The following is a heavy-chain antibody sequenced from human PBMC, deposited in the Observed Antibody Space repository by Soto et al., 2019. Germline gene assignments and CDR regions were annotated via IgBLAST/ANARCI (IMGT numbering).Heavy chain of an antibody. D-gene: IGHD3-16*01. CDR2: ISYDGSNK. V-gene: IGHV3-30-3*01. CDR3: ARAYEGDYFDY. CDR1: GFTFSSYA. Sequence: QVQLVESGGGVVQPGRSLRLSCAASGFTFSSYAMHWVRQAPGKGLEWVAVISYDGSNKYYADSVKGRFTIARDNSKTTLYLQMNSLRAEDTAVYYCARAYEGDYFDYGGQGTLVTVSS. J-gene: IGHJ4*02.